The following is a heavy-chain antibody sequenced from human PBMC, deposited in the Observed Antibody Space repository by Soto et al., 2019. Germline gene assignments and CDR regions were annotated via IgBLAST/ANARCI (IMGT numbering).Heavy chain of an antibody. CDR3: ARDRIPPKGATGYWYFDL. V-gene: IGHV1-46*03. CDR1: GYTFTSYY. CDR2: INPSGGS. J-gene: IGHJ2*01. Sequence: QVQLVQSGAEVKKPGASVKVSCKASGYTFTSYYMHWVRQAPGQGLEWMGIINPSGGSSYAQKFQGRATMTRDTSTSTVYMELSSVTSEDTAVYYCARDRIPPKGATGYWYFDLWGRGTLVTVSS. D-gene: IGHD1-1*01.